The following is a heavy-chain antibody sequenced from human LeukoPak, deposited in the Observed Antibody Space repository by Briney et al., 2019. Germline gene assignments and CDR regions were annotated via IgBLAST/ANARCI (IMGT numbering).Heavy chain of an antibody. CDR1: GFTFSRYW. CDR3: ARRFRD. CDR2: IKDDGSLK. J-gene: IGHJ4*02. D-gene: IGHD5-24*01. V-gene: IGHV3-48*04. Sequence: PGGSLRLSCAASGFTFSRYWMHWVRQAPGKGLEWVSYIKDDGSLKTYADSVKGRFTISRDNAKNSLYLQMNSLRGEDTATYYCARRFRDWGRGILVTVSA.